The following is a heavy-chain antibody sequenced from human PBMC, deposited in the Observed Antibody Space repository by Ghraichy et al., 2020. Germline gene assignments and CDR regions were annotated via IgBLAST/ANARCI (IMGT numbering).Heavy chain of an antibody. CDR3: ARDRWTTVTAGQVDY. Sequence: GGSLRLSCAASGFTFSSYAMHWVRQAPGKGLEWVAVISYDGSNKYYADSVKGRFTISRDNSKNTLYLQMNSLRAEDTAVYYCARDRWTTVTAGQVDYWGQGTLVTVSS. D-gene: IGHD4-17*01. J-gene: IGHJ4*02. CDR1: GFTFSSYA. CDR2: ISYDGSNK. V-gene: IGHV3-30*04.